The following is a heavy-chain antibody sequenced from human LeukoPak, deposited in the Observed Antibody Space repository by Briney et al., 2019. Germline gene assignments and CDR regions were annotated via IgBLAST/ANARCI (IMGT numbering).Heavy chain of an antibody. V-gene: IGHV3-9*01. J-gene: IGHJ4*02. CDR2: ITWNSATI. D-gene: IGHD3-3*01. Sequence: PGGSLRLSCATSGFTFDDYAMHWARQAPGKGLEWVSGITWNSATIVYADSVKGRFTISRDNAKNSVYLQMNSLRAEDTALYYCAKGRGFFEGACFDYWGRGTLVTVSS. CDR1: GFTFDDYA. CDR3: AKGRGFFEGACFDY.